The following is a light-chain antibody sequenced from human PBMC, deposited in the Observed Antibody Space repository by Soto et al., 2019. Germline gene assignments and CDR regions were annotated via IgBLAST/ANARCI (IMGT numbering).Light chain of an antibody. V-gene: IGLV2-14*01. Sequence: QSALTQPASVSGSPGQSITISCTGTSSDGGGYKYVSWYQQHPGKAPKLMIYDVSNRPSGVSNRFSGSKSGNTASLTISGLQAEDEADYYCSSYTSSSTLVFGTGTKLTVL. CDR1: SSDGGGYKY. J-gene: IGLJ1*01. CDR3: SSYTSSSTLV. CDR2: DVS.